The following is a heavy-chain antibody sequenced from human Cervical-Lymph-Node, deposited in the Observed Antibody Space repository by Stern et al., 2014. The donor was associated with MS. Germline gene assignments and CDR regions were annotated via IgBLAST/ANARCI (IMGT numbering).Heavy chain of an antibody. CDR3: ARDRLDGDYVYYYGLDV. V-gene: IGHV3-30*04. J-gene: IGHJ6*02. CDR2: ISYDGSNK. D-gene: IGHD4-17*01. Sequence: VQLVASGGGVVRPGRSLRLSCATSGFTFSRYAVLWVRQAPGKGLEWVAAISYDGSNKFYGDSVKGRFTISRDNSKNTLFLQMINLRPEDSGVYHCARDRLDGDYVYYYGLDVWGQGTTVTVSS. CDR1: GFTFSRYA.